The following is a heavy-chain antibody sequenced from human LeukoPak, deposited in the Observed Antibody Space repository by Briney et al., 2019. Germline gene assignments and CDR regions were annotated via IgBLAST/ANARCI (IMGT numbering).Heavy chain of an antibody. D-gene: IGHD3-3*01. V-gene: IGHV3-23*01. J-gene: IGHJ4*02. Sequence: PGESLRLSCAASGFTFSSYAMSWVRQAPGKGLEWVSAISGSGGSTYYADSVKGRFTISRDNSKNTLYLQMNSLRAEDTAVYYCAKKGIFGVVIKGTRNDYWGQGTLVTVSS. CDR1: GFTFSSYA. CDR3: AKKGIFGVVIKGTRNDY. CDR2: ISGSGGST.